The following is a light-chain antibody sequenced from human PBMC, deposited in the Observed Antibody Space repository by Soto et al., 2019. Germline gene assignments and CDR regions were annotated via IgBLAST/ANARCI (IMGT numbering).Light chain of an antibody. CDR3: QQYGSSSWT. V-gene: IGKV3-20*01. CDR2: AAS. Sequence: IVLTQSPGTLSLSPGERATLSCRASQSVSSSYLVWHQQKPGQAPRLLIYAASRRATGIPDRFSGSGSGTDFTLTISRLEPEDFAVYYCQQYGSSSWTFGQGTKVDIK. CDR1: QSVSSSY. J-gene: IGKJ1*01.